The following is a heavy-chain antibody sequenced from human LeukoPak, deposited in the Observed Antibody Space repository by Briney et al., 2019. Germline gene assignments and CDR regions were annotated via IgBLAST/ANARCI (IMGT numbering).Heavy chain of an antibody. Sequence: SETLSLTRTVSGGSISSGGYYWSWIRQHPGKGLEWIGYIYYSGSTYYNPSLKSRVTISVDTSKNQFSLKLSSVTAADTAVYYCARDTGRVSLDYWGQGTLVTVSS. CDR3: ARDTGRVSLDY. CDR1: GGSISSGGYY. D-gene: IGHD5/OR15-5a*01. CDR2: IYYSGST. V-gene: IGHV4-31*03. J-gene: IGHJ4*02.